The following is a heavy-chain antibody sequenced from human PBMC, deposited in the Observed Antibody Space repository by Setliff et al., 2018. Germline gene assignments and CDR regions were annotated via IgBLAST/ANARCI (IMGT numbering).Heavy chain of an antibody. CDR1: GDSISSTSYQ. V-gene: IGHV4-39*01. CDR2: IYYNGTA. D-gene: IGHD3-10*01. J-gene: IGHJ4*02. CDR3: ARHEFVGGYYGSVTYRHFDY. Sequence: SETLSLTCTVSGDSISSTSYQWGWVRQPPGKGLEWIGSIYYNGTAYYNPSLKSRVTISVDTSKNQFSLQVTSLAATDTALYFCARHEFVGGYYGSVTYRHFDYWGQGILVTVSS.